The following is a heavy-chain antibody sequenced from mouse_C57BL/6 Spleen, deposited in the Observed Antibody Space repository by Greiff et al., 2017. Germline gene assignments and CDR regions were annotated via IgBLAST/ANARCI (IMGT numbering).Heavy chain of an antibody. CDR1: GYSFPGYF. Sequence: VQLQQSGPELVKPGDSVKISCKASGYSFPGYFMNWVMQSHGKSLAWIGRINPYNGDTFYNQKFKGKATLTVDKSSSTAHMELRSLTSEDSAVYYCARWPYYGSSYGAMDYWGQGTSVTVSS. J-gene: IGHJ4*01. V-gene: IGHV1-20*01. CDR3: ARWPYYGSSYGAMDY. D-gene: IGHD1-1*01. CDR2: INPYNGDT.